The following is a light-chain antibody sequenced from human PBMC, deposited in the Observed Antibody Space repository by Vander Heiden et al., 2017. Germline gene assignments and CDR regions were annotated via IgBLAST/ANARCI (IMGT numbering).Light chain of an antibody. V-gene: IGKV4-1*01. CDR2: WAS. CDR3: QQYDATPYT. CDR1: QSVLYSSNNKNY. J-gene: IGKJ2*01. Sequence: DIVMTQSPDSLAVSLGERATINCKSSQSVLYSSNNKNYLAWYQQKPGLPPKLLIYWASTRESGVPDRFSGSASGTDFTLTISILHAEDVTVYYCQQYDATPYTFGQGTKLEIK.